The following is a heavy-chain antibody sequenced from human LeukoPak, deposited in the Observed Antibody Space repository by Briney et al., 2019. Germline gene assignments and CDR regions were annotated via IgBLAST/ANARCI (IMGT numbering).Heavy chain of an antibody. CDR1: GYTFTGYY. CDR2: INPNSGGT. CDR3: ARGGEVVVAATAMLDP. D-gene: IGHD2-15*01. J-gene: IGHJ5*02. Sequence: ASVKVPCKASGYTFTGYYMHWVRQAPGQGLEWMGWINPNSGGTNYAQKFQGRVTMTRDTSISTAYMELSRLRSDDTAVYYCARGGEVVVAATAMLDPWGQGTLVTVSS. V-gene: IGHV1-2*02.